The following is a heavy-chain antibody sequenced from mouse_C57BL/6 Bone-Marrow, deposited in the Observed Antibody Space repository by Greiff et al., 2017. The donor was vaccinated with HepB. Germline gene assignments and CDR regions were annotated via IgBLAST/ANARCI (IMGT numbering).Heavy chain of an antibody. CDR2: IDPSDSYT. V-gene: IGHV1-69*01. CDR3: ARRPSYYYGRTWFAY. CDR1: GYTFTSYW. Sequence: QVQLKQPGAELVMPGASVKLSCKASGYTFTSYWMHWVKQRPGQGLEWIGEIDPSDSYTNYNQKFKGKSTLTVDKSSSTAYMQLSSLTSEDSAVYYCARRPSYYYGRTWFAYWGQVTLVTVSA. J-gene: IGHJ3*01. D-gene: IGHD1-1*01.